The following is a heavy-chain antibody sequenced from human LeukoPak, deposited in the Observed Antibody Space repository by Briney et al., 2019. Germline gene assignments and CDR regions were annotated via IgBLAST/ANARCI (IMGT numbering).Heavy chain of an antibody. Sequence: SVKVSCKASGGTFSSYAISWVRQAPGQGLEWMGGIIPIFGTANYAQKFQGRVTITTDESTSTAYMELSSLRSEDTAVYYCARDRYYYDSSGSNPIWGQGTLVTVSS. J-gene: IGHJ4*02. CDR3: ARDRYYYDSSGSNPI. CDR2: IIPIFGTA. D-gene: IGHD3-22*01. V-gene: IGHV1-69*05. CDR1: GGTFSSYA.